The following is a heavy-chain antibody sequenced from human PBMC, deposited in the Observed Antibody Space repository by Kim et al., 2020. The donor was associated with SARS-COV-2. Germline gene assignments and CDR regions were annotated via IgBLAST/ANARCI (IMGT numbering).Heavy chain of an antibody. V-gene: IGHV3-30*02. Sequence: NKYYADSVKGRFTISRDNSKNTLYLQMNSLRAEDTAVYYCATYYYGMDVWGQGTTVTVSS. CDR3: ATYYYGMDV. J-gene: IGHJ6*02. CDR2: NK.